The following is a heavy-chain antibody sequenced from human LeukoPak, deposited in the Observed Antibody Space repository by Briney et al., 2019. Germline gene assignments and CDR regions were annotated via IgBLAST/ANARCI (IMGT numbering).Heavy chain of an antibody. D-gene: IGHD3-3*01. J-gene: IGHJ4*02. CDR3: ARGRYYDFWSGYILFDY. CDR1: GYTFTSYD. Sequence: GASVKVSCKASGYTFTSYDINWVRQATGQGLEWMGWMNPNSGNTGYAQKFQGRVTITRNTSISTAYMELSSLRSEDTAVYYCARGRYYDFWSGYILFDYWGQGTLVTVSS. CDR2: MNPNSGNT. V-gene: IGHV1-8*03.